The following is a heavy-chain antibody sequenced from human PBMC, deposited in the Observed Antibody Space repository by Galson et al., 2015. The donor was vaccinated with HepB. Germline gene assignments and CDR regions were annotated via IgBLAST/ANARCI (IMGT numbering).Heavy chain of an antibody. CDR1: GFTFSSYA. CDR2: ISYDGSNK. D-gene: IGHD1-26*01. Sequence: SLRLSCAASGFTFSSYAMHWVRQAPGKGLEWVAVISYDGSNKYYADSVKGRFTISRDNSKNTLYLQMNSLRAEDTAVYYCARDALSGSYGGFDYWGQGTLVTVSS. CDR3: ARDALSGSYGGFDY. J-gene: IGHJ4*02. V-gene: IGHV3-30-3*01.